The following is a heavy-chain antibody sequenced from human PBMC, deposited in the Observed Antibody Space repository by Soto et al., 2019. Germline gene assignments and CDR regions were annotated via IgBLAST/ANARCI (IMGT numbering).Heavy chain of an antibody. D-gene: IGHD1-26*01. J-gene: IGHJ4*02. CDR3: ARVEIHSGSSDYFDY. CDR2: LYSGGDT. V-gene: IGHV3-53*01. Sequence: GGSLRLSCAASGITVSSNYMSWVRQAPGKGLEWVSVLYSGGDTHYADSVKGRFTISRDSSKSTLFLQMTSLRAEDTAVYYCARVEIHSGSSDYFDYRGQGTPVTVSS. CDR1: GITVSSNY.